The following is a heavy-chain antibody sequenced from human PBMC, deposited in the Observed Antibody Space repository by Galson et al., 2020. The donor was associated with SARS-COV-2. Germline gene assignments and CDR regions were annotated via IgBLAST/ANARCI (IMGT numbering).Heavy chain of an antibody. CDR2: IHDISDTGNT. J-gene: IGHJ3*02. CDR3: ARVSQDAFDI. V-gene: IGHV4-31*02. Sequence: ASETLSLTCTASGASIASGGYYWSWIRQPPGKGLEWVGYIHDISDTGNTYYNPSLQSRLTISADTSKNQFSLKVTSVTAADTAVYYCARVSQDAFDIWGRGTKVTVSS. CDR1: GASIASGGYY.